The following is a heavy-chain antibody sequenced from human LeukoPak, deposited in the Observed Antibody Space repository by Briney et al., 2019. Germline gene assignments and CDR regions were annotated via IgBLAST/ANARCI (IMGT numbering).Heavy chain of an antibody. CDR2: ISSSSSYI. Sequence: GSLRLSCAASGFTFSSYSMNWVRQAPGKGLEWVSSISSSSSYIYYADSVKGRFTISRDNAKNSLYLQMNSLRAEDTAVYYCAREGEYYDSSGHENDAFDIWGQGTMVTVSS. D-gene: IGHD3-22*01. CDR1: GFTFSSYS. J-gene: IGHJ3*02. V-gene: IGHV3-21*01. CDR3: AREGEYYDSSGHENDAFDI.